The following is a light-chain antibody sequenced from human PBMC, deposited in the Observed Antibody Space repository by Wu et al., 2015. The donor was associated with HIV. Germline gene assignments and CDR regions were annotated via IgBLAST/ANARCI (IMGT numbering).Light chain of an antibody. CDR3: QQCNDWSYS. CDR2: GAS. V-gene: IGKV3-15*01. Sequence: EIVMTQSPATLSVSPGERVTLSCRASQSVSSNLAWYQQRPGQAPRLLIYGASTRATGIPARFSGSGSGTEFTLTISSLQSEDFAVYYCQQCNDWSYSFGQGTKLEIK. CDR1: QSVSSN. J-gene: IGKJ2*03.